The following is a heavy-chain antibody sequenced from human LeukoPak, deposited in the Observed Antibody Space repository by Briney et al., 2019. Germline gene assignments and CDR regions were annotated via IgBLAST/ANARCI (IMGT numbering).Heavy chain of an antibody. CDR2: MNPNSGNT. J-gene: IGHJ4*02. V-gene: IGHV1-8*03. CDR3: ARGRGTIFGVVIYYFDS. Sequence: ASVKVSCKASGYTFTGYYMHWVRQAPGQGLEWMGWMNPNSGNTGYAQKFQGRVTITRNTSISTAYMELSSLRSEDTAVYYCARGRGTIFGVVIYYFDSWGQGTLVTVSS. D-gene: IGHD3-3*01. CDR1: GYTFTGYY.